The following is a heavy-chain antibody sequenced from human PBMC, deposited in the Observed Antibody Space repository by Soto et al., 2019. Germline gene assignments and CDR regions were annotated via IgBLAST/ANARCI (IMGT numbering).Heavy chain of an antibody. J-gene: IGHJ4*02. Sequence: PGGSLRLSCAASGFTFSSYGMHWVRQAPGKGLEWVAVISYDGSNKYYADSVKGRFTISRDNSKNTLYLQMNSLRAEDTAVYYCAKVVSEYYGSGSYSDYWGQGTLVTVSS. V-gene: IGHV3-30*18. CDR3: AKVVSEYYGSGSYSDY. CDR2: ISYDGSNK. CDR1: GFTFSSYG. D-gene: IGHD3-10*01.